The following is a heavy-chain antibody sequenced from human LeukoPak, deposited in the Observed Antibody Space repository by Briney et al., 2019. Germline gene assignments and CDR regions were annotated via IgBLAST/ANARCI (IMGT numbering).Heavy chain of an antibody. Sequence: PSETLSLTCTVSGGSISSSSYYWGWIRQPPGKGLEWIGSIYYSGSTYYNPSLKSRVTISVDTSKNQFSLKLSSVTAADTAVYYCARLQYLLRYFDWLPNWFDPWGQGTLVTVSS. CDR3: ARLQYLLRYFDWLPNWFDP. CDR2: IYYSGST. D-gene: IGHD3-9*01. CDR1: GGSISSSSYY. J-gene: IGHJ5*02. V-gene: IGHV4-39*01.